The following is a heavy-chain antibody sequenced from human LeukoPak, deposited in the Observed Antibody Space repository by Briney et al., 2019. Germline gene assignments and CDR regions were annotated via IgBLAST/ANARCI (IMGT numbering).Heavy chain of an antibody. CDR2: ITNTGGST. D-gene: IGHD6-13*01. V-gene: IGHV3-23*01. CDR1: GFTFSNYS. Sequence: GGSLRLSCAASGFTFSNYSMSWVRQARGEGLEWVSAITNTGGSTYYADGVKGRFNISRDNSKNTLYLQMNSLRAEDTAVYYCAKGSSGSRPYYFDHWGQGTLVTVSS. CDR3: AKGSSGSRPYYFDH. J-gene: IGHJ4*02.